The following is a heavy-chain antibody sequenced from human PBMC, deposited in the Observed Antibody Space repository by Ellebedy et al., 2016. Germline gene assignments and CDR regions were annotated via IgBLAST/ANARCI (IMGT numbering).Heavy chain of an antibody. CDR1: GYTFTSYD. V-gene: IGHV1-8*02. Sequence: ASVKVSCKASGYTFTSYDINWVRQATGQGLEWMGWMNPNSGNTGYAQKFQGRVTMTRNTSISTAYMELSSLRSEDTAVYYCARASYSSSWSHPFYPAYYYYGMDVWGQGTTVTVSS. CDR3: ARASYSSSWSHPFYPAYYYYGMDV. CDR2: MNPNSGNT. D-gene: IGHD6-13*01. J-gene: IGHJ6*02.